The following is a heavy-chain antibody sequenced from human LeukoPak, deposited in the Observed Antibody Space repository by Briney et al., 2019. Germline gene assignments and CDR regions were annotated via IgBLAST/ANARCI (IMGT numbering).Heavy chain of an antibody. CDR1: GFTFSSHA. D-gene: IGHD6-19*01. V-gene: IGHV3-30-3*01. Sequence: GGSLRLSCAASGFTFSSHAMHWVRQAPGKGLEWVAVISYDGSNKYYADSVKGRLTISRDNSKNTLYLQMNSLRAEDTAVYYCARGCPYSSGWYVDYWGQGTLVTVSS. J-gene: IGHJ4*02. CDR2: ISYDGSNK. CDR3: ARGCPYSSGWYVDY.